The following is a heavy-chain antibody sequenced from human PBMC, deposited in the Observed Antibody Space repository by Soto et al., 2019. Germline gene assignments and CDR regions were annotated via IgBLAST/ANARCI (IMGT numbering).Heavy chain of an antibody. Sequence: PSETLSLTCTVSGGSISSYYWSSIRQPPGKGLEWIGYIYYSGSTNYNPSLKSRVTISVDTSKNQFSLKLSSVTAADTAVYYCARARQMNSYYDFWSGYSNYYMDVWGKGTTVTVSS. CDR2: IYYSGST. J-gene: IGHJ6*03. V-gene: IGHV4-59*08. D-gene: IGHD3-3*01. CDR1: GGSISSYY. CDR3: ARARQMNSYYDFWSGYSNYYMDV.